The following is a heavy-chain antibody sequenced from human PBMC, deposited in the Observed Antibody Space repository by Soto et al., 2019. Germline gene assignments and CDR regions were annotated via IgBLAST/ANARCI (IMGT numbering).Heavy chain of an antibody. CDR2: INAGNGNT. CDR3: ARDVDPSYYGSGKNWFDP. D-gene: IGHD3-10*01. J-gene: IGHJ5*02. Sequence: GASVKVSCKACGYTFTRYAMHWVRQAPGQRLEWMGWINAGNGNTKYSQKFQGRVTITRDTSASTAYMELSSLRSEDTAVYYCARDVDPSYYGSGKNWFDPWGQGTLVTVSS. CDR1: GYTFTRYA. V-gene: IGHV1-3*01.